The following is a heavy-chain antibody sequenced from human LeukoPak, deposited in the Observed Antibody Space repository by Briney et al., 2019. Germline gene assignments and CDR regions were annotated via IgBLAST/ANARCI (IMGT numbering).Heavy chain of an antibody. CDR1: RFTFSSFG. D-gene: IGHD5-12*01. CDR3: ARESGVATISSD. Sequence: GGSLRPSCAASRFTFSSFGMNWVRQAPGKGLEWVSYISSSSSTMYYADSVKGRFTISRDNAKNSLYLQMNRLRDEDTAVYYCARESGVATISSDWGQGTLVTVSS. CDR2: ISSSSSTM. V-gene: IGHV3-48*02. J-gene: IGHJ4*02.